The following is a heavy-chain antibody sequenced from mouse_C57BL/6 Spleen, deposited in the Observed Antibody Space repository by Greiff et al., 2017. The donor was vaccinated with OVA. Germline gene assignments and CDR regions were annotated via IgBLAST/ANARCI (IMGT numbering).Heavy chain of an antibody. V-gene: IGHV1-52*01. D-gene: IGHD1-1*01. CDR1: GYTFTSYW. Sequence: QVQLKQPGAELVRPGSSVKLSCKASGYTFTSYWMHWVKQRPIQGLEWIGNIDPSDSETHYNQKFKDKATLTVDKSSSTAYMQLSSLTSEDSAVYYCARWGYYGSSPWFAYWGQGTLVTVSA. CDR3: ARWGYYGSSPWFAY. CDR2: IDPSDSET. J-gene: IGHJ3*01.